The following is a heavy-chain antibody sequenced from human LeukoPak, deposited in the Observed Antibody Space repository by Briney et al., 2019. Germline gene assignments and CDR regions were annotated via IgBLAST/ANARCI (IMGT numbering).Heavy chain of an antibody. D-gene: IGHD6-13*01. CDR1: GFTVSSNY. CDR3: ARYSSSWVYYYGMDV. CDR2: IYSGGST. Sequence: GGSLRLSCAASGFTVSSNYMSWVRLAPGKGLEWVSVIYSGGSTYYADSVKGRFTISRDNSKNTLYLQMNSLRAEDTAVYYCARYSSSWVYYYGMDVWGQGTTVTVSS. J-gene: IGHJ6*02. V-gene: IGHV3-53*01.